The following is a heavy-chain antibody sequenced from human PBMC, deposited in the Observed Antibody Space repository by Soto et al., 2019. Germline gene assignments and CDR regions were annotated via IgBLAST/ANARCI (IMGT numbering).Heavy chain of an antibody. D-gene: IGHD6-6*01. CDR1: VFTLRGYA. CDR3: ARRARPDFYYMDV. Sequence: PGGSLRLSCAASVFTLRGYAMDWVRQAPGKGLEYVSGISSNGVGTYYANSVQGRFTISRDNSKNTVYLQMGSLRPEDMAVYYCARRARPDFYYMDVWGKGTTVTVSS. V-gene: IGHV3-64*01. CDR2: ISSNGVGT. J-gene: IGHJ6*03.